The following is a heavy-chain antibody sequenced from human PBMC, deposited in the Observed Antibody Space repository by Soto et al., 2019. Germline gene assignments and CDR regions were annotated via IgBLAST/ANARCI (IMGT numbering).Heavy chain of an antibody. CDR3: ARDRFGRFQRSGGACYDF. D-gene: IGHD2-15*01. J-gene: IGHJ4*02. Sequence: PGGSLRLSCAASGFTFKSYSMNWVRQAPGKGLEWVSYISSSTSTIDYADSVKGRFTISRDNAKNSLYLQMKSLRAEDTAVYYCARDRFGRFQRSGGACYDFWGQGTRVTVSS. V-gene: IGHV3-48*01. CDR2: ISSSTSTI. CDR1: GFTFKSYS.